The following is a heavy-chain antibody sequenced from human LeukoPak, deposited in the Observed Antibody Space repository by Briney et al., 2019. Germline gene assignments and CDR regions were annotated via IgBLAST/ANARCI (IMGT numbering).Heavy chain of an antibody. CDR3: AKDFFGSGWYNYFDP. Sequence: ASVKVSCKASGYTFTSYVMNWVRQAPGQGLEWMGWINTNTGNPTYAQGFTGRFVFSLDTSVSTAYLQISSLKAEDTAVYYCAKDFFGSGWYNYFDPWGQGTLVAVSS. D-gene: IGHD6-19*01. J-gene: IGHJ5*02. CDR1: GYTFTSYV. CDR2: INTNTGNP. V-gene: IGHV7-4-1*02.